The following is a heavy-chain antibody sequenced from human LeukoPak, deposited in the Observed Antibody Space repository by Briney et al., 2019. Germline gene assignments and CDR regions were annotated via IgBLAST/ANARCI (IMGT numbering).Heavy chain of an antibody. CDR2: ISSSSSYI. D-gene: IGHD6-13*01. Sequence: PGGSLRLSCAASGFTFSSYAMSWVRQAPGKGLEWVSSISSSSSYIYYADSVKGRLTISRDNAKNSLYLQMNSLRAEDTAVYYCARDSSSQGWFDPWGQGTLVTVSS. J-gene: IGHJ5*02. CDR3: ARDSSSQGWFDP. V-gene: IGHV3-21*01. CDR1: GFTFSSYA.